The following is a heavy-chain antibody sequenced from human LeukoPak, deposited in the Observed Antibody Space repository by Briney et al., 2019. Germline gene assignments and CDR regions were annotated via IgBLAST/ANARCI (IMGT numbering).Heavy chain of an antibody. D-gene: IGHD3-22*01. Sequence: SETLSLTCAVYGGSFSGYYWSWIRQPPGKGLEWIGEINHSGSTNYNPSLKSRVTISVDTSKNQFSLKLSSVTAADTAVYYCARGPRITVIVVVIGARAFDIWGQGTMVTVSS. CDR3: ARGPRITVIVVVIGARAFDI. CDR2: INHSGST. J-gene: IGHJ3*02. V-gene: IGHV4-34*01. CDR1: GGSFSGYY.